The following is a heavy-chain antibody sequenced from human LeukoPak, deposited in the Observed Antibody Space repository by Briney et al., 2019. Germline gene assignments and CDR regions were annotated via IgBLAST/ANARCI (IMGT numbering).Heavy chain of an antibody. Sequence: ASVKVSCKASGYSFANFDINWVRQATGQGLEWVGFIKPEYTGYARRFQGRVTMTMNTSMRTAYMELSSLRSEDTAVYYCAWYIPGAGFDIWGQGTMATVSS. CDR1: GYSFANFD. CDR2: IKPEYT. J-gene: IGHJ3*02. V-gene: IGHV1-8*01. CDR3: AWYIPGAGFDI. D-gene: IGHD1-1*01.